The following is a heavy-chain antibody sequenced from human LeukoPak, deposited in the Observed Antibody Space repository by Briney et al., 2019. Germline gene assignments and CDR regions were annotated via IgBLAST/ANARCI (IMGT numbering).Heavy chain of an antibody. Sequence: GASVTVSCKASGYTFTSYAMHWVRQAPGQRLEWMGWINAGNGNTKYSQKFQGRVTITRDTSASTAYMELSSLRSEDTAVYYCARVYCSSTSCYHAFDIWGQGTMVTVSS. CDR3: ARVYCSSTSCYHAFDI. J-gene: IGHJ3*02. CDR1: GYTFTSYA. D-gene: IGHD2-2*01. V-gene: IGHV1-3*01. CDR2: INAGNGNT.